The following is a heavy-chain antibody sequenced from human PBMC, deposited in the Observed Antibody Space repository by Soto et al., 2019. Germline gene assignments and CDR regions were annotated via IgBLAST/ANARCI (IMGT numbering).Heavy chain of an antibody. CDR1: GYNFSNYY. D-gene: IGHD4-17*01. V-gene: IGHV5-10-1*01. Sequence: GESLKISCEGSGYNFSNYYITWVRHLPGKGLEWMGRVDPGDSYTNYSPSSQGHVSISADMSITTAFLHLSSLKPSDSGMYYCAGMKWDYGGYDRWGQGTMVTVYS. J-gene: IGHJ5*02. CDR2: VDPGDSYT. CDR3: AGMKWDYGGYDR.